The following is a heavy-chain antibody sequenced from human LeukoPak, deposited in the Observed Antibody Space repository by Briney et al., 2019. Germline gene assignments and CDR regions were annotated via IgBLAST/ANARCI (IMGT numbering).Heavy chain of an antibody. Sequence: ASVKVSCKASGCPFSGYYIHWVGQGPGQGLEGLGWINPESGATKYAQRFERRVTLTRGTSVTTVHMELSGLRYDDSAVYYCARENLNYYGSGSYLYWGQGSQATVSS. CDR3: ARENLNYYGSGSYLY. CDR2: INPESGAT. J-gene: IGHJ4*02. CDR1: GCPFSGYY. V-gene: IGHV1-2*02. D-gene: IGHD3-10*01.